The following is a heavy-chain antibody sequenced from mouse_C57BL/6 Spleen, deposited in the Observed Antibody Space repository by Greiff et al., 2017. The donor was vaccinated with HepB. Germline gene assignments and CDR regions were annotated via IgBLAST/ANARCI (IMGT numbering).Heavy chain of an antibody. J-gene: IGHJ2*01. CDR1: GYTFTSYW. CDR2: IHPNSGST. D-gene: IGHD1-1*01. CDR3: AGCDYYVRYYYDY. V-gene: IGHV1-64*01. Sequence: VQLQQPGAELVKPGASVKLSCKASGYTFTSYWMHWVKQRPGQGLEWIGMIHPNSGSTNYNEKFKSKATLTVDKSSSTAYMQLSSLTSEDSAVYYCAGCDYYVRYYYDYWGKGTTLTVSS.